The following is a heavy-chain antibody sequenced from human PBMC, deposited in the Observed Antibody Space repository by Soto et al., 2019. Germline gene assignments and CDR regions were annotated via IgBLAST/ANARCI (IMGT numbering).Heavy chain of an antibody. D-gene: IGHD3-3*01. Sequence: EVQLFESGGGLVEPGESLRLSYAASGFIFKDFAMSWVRQAPGKGLEWVSTITTSDDITYSADSVRGRFTISRDNSANTLFLQMSSLRGDDTATYYCTKGDSSGYFDPSSGYSTPDHWGQGTLVTVSS. CDR3: TKGDSSGYFDPSSGYSTPDH. CDR1: GFIFKDFA. J-gene: IGHJ5*02. CDR2: ITTSDDIT. V-gene: IGHV3-23*01.